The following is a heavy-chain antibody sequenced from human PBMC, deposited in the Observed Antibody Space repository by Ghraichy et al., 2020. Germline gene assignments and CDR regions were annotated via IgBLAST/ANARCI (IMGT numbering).Heavy chain of an antibody. D-gene: IGHD5-18*01. Sequence: SETLSLTCTVSGGSISSSSYYWGWIRQPPGKGLEWIGSIYYSGSTYYNPSLKSRVTISVDTSKNQFSLKLSSVTAADTAVYYCARLKYSYGYVLNYWGQGTLVTVSS. V-gene: IGHV4-39*01. CDR3: ARLKYSYGYVLNY. J-gene: IGHJ4*02. CDR1: GGSISSSSYY. CDR2: IYYSGST.